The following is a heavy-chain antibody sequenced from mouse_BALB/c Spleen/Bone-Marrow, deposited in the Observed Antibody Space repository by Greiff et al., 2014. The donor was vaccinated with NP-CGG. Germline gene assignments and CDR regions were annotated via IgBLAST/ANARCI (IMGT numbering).Heavy chain of an antibody. D-gene: IGHD1-1*01. CDR1: GYSITSGYG. CDR2: IHYRGST. J-gene: IGHJ2*01. V-gene: IGHV3-1*02. Sequence: DVKLQESGPDLVKPSQSLSLTCTVTGYSITSGYGWHWIRQFPGNKLEWMGYIHYRGSTDYNPSLKSRISITRDTSKNQFSLQLNSVTTGDTATYYCTRETTAVADFDYWGQGATLTVTS. CDR3: TRETTAVADFDY.